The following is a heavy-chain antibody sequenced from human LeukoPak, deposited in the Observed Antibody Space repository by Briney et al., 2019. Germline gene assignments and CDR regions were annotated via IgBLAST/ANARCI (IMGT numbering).Heavy chain of an antibody. CDR3: AKDGHSGYDH. V-gene: IGHV3-30*18. D-gene: IGHD5-12*01. J-gene: IGHJ4*02. CDR2: ISYDGSNK. Sequence: PGRPLRLSCAASGFTFSSYGMHWVRQAPGKGLEWVAVISYDGSNKYYADSVKGRFTISRDNSKNTLYLQMNSLRAEDTAVYYCAKDGHSGYDHWGQGTLVTVSS. CDR1: GFTFSSYG.